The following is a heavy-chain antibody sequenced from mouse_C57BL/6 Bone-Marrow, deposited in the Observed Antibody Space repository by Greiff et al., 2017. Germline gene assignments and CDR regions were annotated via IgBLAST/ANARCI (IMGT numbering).Heavy chain of an antibody. CDR1: GYTFTDYY. D-gene: IGHD1-3*01. CDR2: INPNNGGT. J-gene: IGHJ4*01. V-gene: IGHV1-26*01. Sequence: VQLQQSGPELVKPGASVKISCKASGYTFTDYYMNWVKQSHGKSLEWIGDINPNNGGTSYNQKFKGKATLTVDKSSSTAYMELRSLTSEDSAVYYCARSNSGAMDYWGQGTSVTVSS. CDR3: ARSNSGAMDY.